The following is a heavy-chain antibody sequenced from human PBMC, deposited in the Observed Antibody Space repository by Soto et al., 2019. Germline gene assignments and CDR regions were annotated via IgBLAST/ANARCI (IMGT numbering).Heavy chain of an antibody. J-gene: IGHJ6*02. CDR3: ARLGIVGAPGEGSYYGMDV. CDR1: GYSFTSYW. Sequence: EVQLVQSGAEVKKPGESLRISCKGSGYSFTSYWISWVRQMPGKGLEWMGRVDPSDSYTNYSPSFQGHVTISADKSISTAYLQWSSLKASDTAMYYCARLGIVGAPGEGSYYGMDVWGQGTTVTVSS. V-gene: IGHV5-10-1*03. CDR2: VDPSDSYT. D-gene: IGHD1-26*01.